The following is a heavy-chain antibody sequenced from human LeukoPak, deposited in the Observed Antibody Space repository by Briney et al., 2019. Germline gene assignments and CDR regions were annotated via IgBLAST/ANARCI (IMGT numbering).Heavy chain of an antibody. D-gene: IGHD2-21*01. CDR3: ARALIGADY. CDR1: GFTLSYLA. V-gene: IGHV3-30-3*01. J-gene: IGHJ4*02. CDR2: ISYDGSNK. Sequence: GALRLLCAASGFTLSYLAMHRVRQAPGKGLEWVAVISYDGSNKYYANSVKGRFTISRDNSKNTLYLQMNSLRAEDTAVYYCARALIGADYWGQGTLVTVSS.